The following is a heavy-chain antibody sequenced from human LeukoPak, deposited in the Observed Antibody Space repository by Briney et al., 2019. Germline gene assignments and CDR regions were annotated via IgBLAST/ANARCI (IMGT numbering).Heavy chain of an antibody. CDR3: AKSPVYYDILTGPQREGAFDI. CDR1: GFTFSSYA. D-gene: IGHD3-9*01. CDR2: ISGSGGST. V-gene: IGHV3-23*01. Sequence: GGSLRLSCAASGFTFSSYAMSWVRQAPGKGLEWVSAISGSGGSTYYADSVKGRFTISRDNSKNTLYLQMDSLRAEDTAVYYCAKSPVYYDILTGPQREGAFDIWGQGTMVTVSS. J-gene: IGHJ3*02.